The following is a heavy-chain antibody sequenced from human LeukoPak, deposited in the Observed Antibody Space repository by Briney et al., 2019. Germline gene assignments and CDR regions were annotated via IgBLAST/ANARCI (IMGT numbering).Heavy chain of an antibody. CDR1: GYTLTGYY. D-gene: IGHD2-21*02. CDR3: ATEEAYCGGDCPNDY. V-gene: IGHV1-2*02. J-gene: IGHJ4*02. Sequence: GASVKVSCKASGYTLTGYYMHWVRQAPGQGLEWMGWINPNSGGTNYAQKFQGRVTMTRDTSISTAYMELSRLRSDDTAVYYCATEEAYCGGDCPNDYWGQGTLVTVSS. CDR2: INPNSGGT.